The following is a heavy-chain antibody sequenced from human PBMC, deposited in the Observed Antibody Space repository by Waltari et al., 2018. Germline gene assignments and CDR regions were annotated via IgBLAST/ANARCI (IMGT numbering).Heavy chain of an antibody. D-gene: IGHD3-16*02. Sequence: EVQLVESGGGLVNPGGSLRLSCAASGFTFSNTWMDWVRQAPGKGLEWIARIKTQSDGGGATYYAAPVTGRFTVSRDDSKNMLYLQMSSLKTEDTAMYYCTTDQGGSYTFYSFDYWGQGTLVTVSS. CDR3: TTDQGGSYTFYSFDY. CDR2: IKTQSDGGGAT. J-gene: IGHJ4*02. V-gene: IGHV3-15*01. CDR1: GFTFSNTW.